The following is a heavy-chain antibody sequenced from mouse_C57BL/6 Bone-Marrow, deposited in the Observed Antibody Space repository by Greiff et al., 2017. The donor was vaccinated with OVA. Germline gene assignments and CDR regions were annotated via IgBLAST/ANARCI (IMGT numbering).Heavy chain of an antibody. CDR3: ASFITTVVATVDY. CDR1: GFSLTSYG. D-gene: IGHD1-1*01. J-gene: IGHJ2*01. Sequence: QVQLKESGPGLVQPSQSLSITCTVSGFSLTSYGVHWVRQSPGKGLEWLGVIWSGGSTDYNAAFISRLSISKDNSKSQVFFKMYSLQADDTAIYYSASFITTVVATVDYWGQGTTLTVSS. V-gene: IGHV2-2*01. CDR2: IWSGGST.